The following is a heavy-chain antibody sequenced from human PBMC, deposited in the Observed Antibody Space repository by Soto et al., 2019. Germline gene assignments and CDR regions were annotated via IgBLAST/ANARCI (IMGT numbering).Heavy chain of an antibody. CDR3: ALSPGGGFSWFDP. J-gene: IGHJ5*02. CDR1: GGSFSAYG. CDR2: TIPMSGKT. V-gene: IGHV1-69*06. Sequence: QVQLMQSGAEVKKPGSSVRVSCKASGGSFSAYGFCWIRQAPGQGLEWVGGTIPMSGKTHYAQKFQDRVTITADKSTTTISLDMSRLRSEDTAIYYCALSPGGGFSWFDPWGQGTLVIVSS. D-gene: IGHD3-16*01.